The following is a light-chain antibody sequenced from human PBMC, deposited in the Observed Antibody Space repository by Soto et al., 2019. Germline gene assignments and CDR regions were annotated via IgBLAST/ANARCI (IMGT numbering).Light chain of an antibody. V-gene: IGKV1-6*01. CDR2: DAF. CDR3: QQYYGSPRA. CDR1: HGIIND. Sequence: AIQMTQSPSSPSASVGGRVTIACRASHGIINDLGWYQQKPVKAPKLLIYDAFTLQSGVPSRFSGSGSGTEFSLTISSLQAEDVAVYYCQQYYGSPRAFGGGTKVDIK. J-gene: IGKJ4*01.